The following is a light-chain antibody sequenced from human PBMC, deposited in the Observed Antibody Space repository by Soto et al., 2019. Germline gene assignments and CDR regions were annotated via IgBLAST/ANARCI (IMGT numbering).Light chain of an antibody. J-gene: IGLJ1*01. CDR1: SSDVGGYKY. CDR3: RSYAGSNSLYV. V-gene: IGLV2-8*01. CDR2: EVS. Sequence: QSVLTQPPSASGSPGQSVTISCTGTSSDVGGYKYVSWYQQHPGKAPKLMIYEVSKLPSGVPDRFPGSKSGNTASLTVSGLQAEDDAEYYCRSYAGSNSLYVFGTGTKLTVL.